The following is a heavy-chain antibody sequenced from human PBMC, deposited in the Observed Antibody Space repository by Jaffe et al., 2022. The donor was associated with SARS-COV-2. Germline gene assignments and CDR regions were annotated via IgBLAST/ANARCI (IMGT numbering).Heavy chain of an antibody. CDR3: ARDEGAGSGNKIHS. Sequence: QVRLVESGGGVVQPGRSLRLSCAASGFTFSGCYMHWVRQAPGKGLEWVALITTDGSGKYYADSVKGRFTISRDNSENTLYLQMNSLRDEDTAIYYCARDEGAGSGNKIHSLGQGALVTVSS. D-gene: IGHD1-26*01. J-gene: IGHJ4*02. CDR2: ITTDGSGK. V-gene: IGHV3-30*03. CDR1: GFTFSGCY.